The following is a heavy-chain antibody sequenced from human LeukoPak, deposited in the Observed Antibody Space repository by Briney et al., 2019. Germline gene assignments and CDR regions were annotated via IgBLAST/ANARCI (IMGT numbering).Heavy chain of an antibody. J-gene: IGHJ4*02. CDR1: GFSISSGYY. CDR2: IYHAGST. Sequence: KASETLSLTSSVSGFSISSGYYWAWIRQPPGKGLEWIGTIYHAGSTYYNPSLKSPVTISVDTSKNQFSLKLNSVTAADAAVYYCARSPSGSNWYSYFDYWGQGTLVTVSS. CDR3: ARSPSGSNWYSYFDY. V-gene: IGHV4-38-2*02. D-gene: IGHD6-13*01.